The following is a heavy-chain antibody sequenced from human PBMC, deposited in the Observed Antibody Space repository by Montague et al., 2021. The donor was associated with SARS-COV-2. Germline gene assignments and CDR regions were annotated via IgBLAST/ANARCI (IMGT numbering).Heavy chain of an antibody. CDR2: IYYSGST. J-gene: IGHJ3*02. V-gene: IGHV4-61*01. Sequence: SETLSLTCTVSGDSVSSGRYYWCWIRQPPGKGLEWIGYIYYSGSTNYNPSLKSRVTISVDTSKNQFSLKLSSVTAADAAVYYCANGGGPLAWGTLDIWGQGTMVTVSS. CDR1: GDSVSSGRYY. CDR3: ANGGGPLAWGTLDI. D-gene: IGHD3-16*01.